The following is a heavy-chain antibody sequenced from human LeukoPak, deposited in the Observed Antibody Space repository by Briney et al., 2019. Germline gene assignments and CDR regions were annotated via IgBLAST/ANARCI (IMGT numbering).Heavy chain of an antibody. Sequence: SETLSLTCTVSGYSISSGYYWGWIRQPPGKGLEWIGSIYHSGSTYYNPPLKSRVTISVDTSKNQFSLKLSSVTAADTAVYYCARFEYSSSSGSSWFDPWGQGTLVTVSA. D-gene: IGHD6-6*01. CDR1: GYSISSGYY. CDR2: IYHSGST. J-gene: IGHJ5*02. V-gene: IGHV4-38-2*02. CDR3: ARFEYSSSSGSSWFDP.